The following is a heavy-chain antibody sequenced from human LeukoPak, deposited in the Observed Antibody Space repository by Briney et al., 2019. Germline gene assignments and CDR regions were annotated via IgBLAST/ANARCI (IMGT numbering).Heavy chain of an antibody. V-gene: IGHV1-2*02. CDR1: GYTFTGYY. CDR3: ARDGGWYQLLWWFDP. Sequence: ASVKVSCKASGYTFTGYYMHWVRQAPGRGLEWMGWINPNSGATKYAQKFQGRVTMTRDASISTAYMEVSRLRFDDTAVYYCARDGGWYQLLWWFDPWGQGTLVTVSS. D-gene: IGHD2-2*01. CDR2: INPNSGAT. J-gene: IGHJ5*02.